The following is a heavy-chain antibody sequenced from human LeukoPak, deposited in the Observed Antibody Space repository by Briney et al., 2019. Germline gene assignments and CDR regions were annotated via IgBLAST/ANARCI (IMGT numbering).Heavy chain of an antibody. CDR3: APMAADTAMVGMDV. CDR1: GFTFSNYW. CDR2: IKRDGSEK. J-gene: IGHJ6*02. Sequence: GGSLRLSCAAPGFTFSNYWMSWVRQAPGKGLEWVANIKRDGSEKYYVDSVKGRFTISRDNAKNSLYLQMNSLRAADTAVYYCAPMAADTAMVGMDVWGQGTEVTVSS. V-gene: IGHV3-7*05. D-gene: IGHD5-18*01.